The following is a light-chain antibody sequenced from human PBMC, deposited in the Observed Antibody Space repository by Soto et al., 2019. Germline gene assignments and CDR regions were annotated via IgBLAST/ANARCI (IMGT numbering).Light chain of an antibody. CDR1: SNDVGDYDY. Sequence: SVLRQPRSVSGSRGQPVTISCTGTSNDVGDYDYVSWYQQYPGKAPKLIIYDVNKRPSGVPDRFSGSKSGNTASLTISALQAEDEADYYCCSYAGGCTFVFGTGPKVTVL. J-gene: IGLJ1*01. CDR3: CSYAGGCTFV. CDR2: DVN. V-gene: IGLV2-11*01.